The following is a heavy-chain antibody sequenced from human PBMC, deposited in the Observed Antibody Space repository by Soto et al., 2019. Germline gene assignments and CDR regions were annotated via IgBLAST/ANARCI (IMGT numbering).Heavy chain of an antibody. D-gene: IGHD2-21*02. Sequence: ASVKVSCKASGYTFTSYYMHWVRQAPGQGLEWMGIINPSGGSTSYAQKFQGRVTMTRDTSTSTVYMELSSLGSEDTAVYYCARDSYGYGGNSGTGYFDYWGQGTLVTVSS. CDR2: INPSGGST. J-gene: IGHJ4*02. CDR1: GYTFTSYY. V-gene: IGHV1-46*01. CDR3: ARDSYGYGGNSGTGYFDY.